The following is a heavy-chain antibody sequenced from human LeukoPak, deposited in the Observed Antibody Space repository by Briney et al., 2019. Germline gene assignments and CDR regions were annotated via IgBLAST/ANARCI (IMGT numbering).Heavy chain of an antibody. CDR1: GFTFSGYE. D-gene: IGHD2-8*02. J-gene: IGHJ4*02. V-gene: IGHV3-48*03. Sequence: GGSLRLSCAASGFTFSGYEMNWVRQAPGKGLEWVSYISSSGSTIYYADSAKGRFTISRDNAKNSLYLQMNSLRAEDTAVYYCARGVQVFDYWGQGTLVTVSS. CDR3: ARGVQVFDY. CDR2: ISSSGSTI.